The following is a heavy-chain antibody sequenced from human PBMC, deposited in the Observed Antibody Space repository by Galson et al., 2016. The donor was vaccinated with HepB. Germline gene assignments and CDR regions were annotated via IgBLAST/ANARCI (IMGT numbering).Heavy chain of an antibody. CDR3: ATSSSTATTTFRLDY. V-gene: IGHV3-33*01. Sequence: SLRLSCAASGFTFSRHGMHWVRQAPGKGLEWVTVIWYDGSNKYYEDSVKGRFTIPRDNSKNTLYLQMNNLRAEDTAVYYCATSSSTATTTFRLDYWGQGTLVTVSS. J-gene: IGHJ4*02. CDR1: GFTFSRHG. CDR2: IWYDGSNK. D-gene: IGHD5-12*01.